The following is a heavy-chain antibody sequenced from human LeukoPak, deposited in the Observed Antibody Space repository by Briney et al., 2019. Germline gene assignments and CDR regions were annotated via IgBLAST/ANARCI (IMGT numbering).Heavy chain of an antibody. CDR2: ISGSGGST. CDR3: AKVDSSGYYYGYFDY. D-gene: IGHD3-22*01. V-gene: IGHV3-23*01. J-gene: IGHJ4*02. Sequence: GGSLRPSCAASGFTFSSYAMSWVRQAPGKGLEWVSAISGSGGSTYYADSVKGRFTISRDNSKNTLYLQMNSLRAEDTAVYYCAKVDSSGYYYGYFDYWGQGTLVTVSS. CDR1: GFTFSSYA.